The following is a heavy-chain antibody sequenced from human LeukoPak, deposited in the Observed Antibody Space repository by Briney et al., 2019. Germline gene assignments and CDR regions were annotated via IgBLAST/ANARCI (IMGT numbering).Heavy chain of an antibody. CDR3: ARAPGGDY. CDR1: GYTFTNYA. J-gene: IGHJ4*02. Sequence: GASVKVSCKASGYTFTNYAIHWVRQAPGQSLEWMGWINAGNGNTKYSQKFQGRVTITRDTSASTVYMEGSSLRSEDTAVYYCARAPGGDYWGQGTLVTVSS. V-gene: IGHV1-3*01. CDR2: INAGNGNT. D-gene: IGHD3-16*01.